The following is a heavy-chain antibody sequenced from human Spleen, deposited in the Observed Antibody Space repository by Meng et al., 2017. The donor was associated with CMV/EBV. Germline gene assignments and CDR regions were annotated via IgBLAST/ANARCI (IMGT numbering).Heavy chain of an antibody. CDR2: IYYSGST. J-gene: IGHJ4*02. CDR3: ASTLPKPHHYGSGGLDY. V-gene: IGHV4-39*07. CDR1: GGSISSSSYY. Sequence: QLRLKESGPGLVKPSEPLSLTCTVSGGSISSSSYYWGWIRQPPGKGLEWIGSIYYSGSTYYNPSLKSRVTISVDTSKNQFSLKLSSVTAADTAVYYCASTLPKPHHYGSGGLDYWGQGTLVTVSS. D-gene: IGHD3-10*01.